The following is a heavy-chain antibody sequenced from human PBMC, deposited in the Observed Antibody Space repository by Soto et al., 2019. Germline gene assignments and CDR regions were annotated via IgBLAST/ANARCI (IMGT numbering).Heavy chain of an antibody. D-gene: IGHD3-10*01. Sequence: SETLSLTCTVSTVSISSYYWSWIRQPPGKGLEWIGYIYYSGSTNYNPSLKSRVTISVDTSKNQFSLKLSSVTAADTAAYYCARHSAGILYNWSDPCGIGTLVILSS. CDR3: ARHSAGILYNWSDP. J-gene: IGHJ5*02. CDR2: IYYSGST. CDR1: TVSISSYY. V-gene: IGHV4-59*08.